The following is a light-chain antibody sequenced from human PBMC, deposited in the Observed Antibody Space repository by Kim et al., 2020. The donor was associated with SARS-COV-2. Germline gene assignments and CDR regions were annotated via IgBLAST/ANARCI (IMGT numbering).Light chain of an antibody. V-gene: IGKV3-20*01. CDR1: QSVSSSY. CDR2: GAS. J-gene: IGKJ2*01. Sequence: PGERATLSCRASQSVSSSYLAWYQQKPGQDPRLLIYGASSRATGIPDRFSGSGSGTDFTLTISRLEPEDFAVYYCQQYGSSPPVYTFGQGTKLEI. CDR3: QQYGSSPPVYT.